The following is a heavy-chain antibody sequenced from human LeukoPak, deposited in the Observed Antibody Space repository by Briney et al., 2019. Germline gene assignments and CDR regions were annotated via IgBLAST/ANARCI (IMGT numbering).Heavy chain of an antibody. D-gene: IGHD1-7*01. CDR1: GFTFSSYA. Sequence: GGSLRLSCAASGFTFSSYAMHWVRQAPGKGLEWVAVISYDGSNKYYADSVKGRFTISRDNAKNSLYLQMNSLRAEDTAVYYCARMNYVSSGWGAPFDSWGQGILVTVSS. CDR3: ARMNYVSSGWGAPFDS. J-gene: IGHJ4*02. CDR2: ISYDGSNK. V-gene: IGHV3-30-3*01.